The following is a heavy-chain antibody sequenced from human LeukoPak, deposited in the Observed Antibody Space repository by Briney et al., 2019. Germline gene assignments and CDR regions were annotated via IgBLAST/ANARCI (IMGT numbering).Heavy chain of an antibody. V-gene: IGHV4-34*01. D-gene: IGHD1-26*01. CDR2: INHSGST. Sequence: PSETLSLTCAVYGGSFSGYYWSWIRQPPGKGLEWIGEINHSGSTNYNPSLKSRVTISVDTSKNQFSLKLSSVTAADTAVYYCARAPPKWELPPRAFDIWGQGTMVTVSS. CDR3: ARAPPKWELPPRAFDI. J-gene: IGHJ3*02. CDR1: GGSFSGYY.